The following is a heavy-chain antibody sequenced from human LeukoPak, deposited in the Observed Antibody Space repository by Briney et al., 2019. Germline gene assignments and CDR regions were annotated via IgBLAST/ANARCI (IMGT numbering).Heavy chain of an antibody. J-gene: IGHJ4*02. CDR2: FDPEDGET. D-gene: IGHD3-9*01. CDR3: ATAPLYDILTGYYNRGVLDY. V-gene: IGHV1-24*01. Sequence: ASVKVSFKVSGYTLTELSMHWVRQAPGKGLEWMGGFDPEDGETIYAQKFQGRVTMTEDTSTDTAYMELSSLRSEDTAVYYCATAPLYDILTGYYNRGVLDYWGQGTLVTVSS. CDR1: GYTLTELS.